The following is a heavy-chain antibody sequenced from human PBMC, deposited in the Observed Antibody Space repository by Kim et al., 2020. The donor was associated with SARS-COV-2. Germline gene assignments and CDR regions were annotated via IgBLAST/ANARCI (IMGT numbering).Heavy chain of an antibody. CDR1: GFIFTNYW. V-gene: IGHV3-7*03. CDR2: LSQDGNTK. D-gene: IGHD7-27*01. CDR3: ARANWGSGDY. Sequence: GGSLRLSCAASGFIFTNYWMSWVRQAPGKGLEWVANLSQDGNTKYHVDSIKGRFTISRDNAKNSVFLQMNSLRDDDTAVYYCARANWGSGDYWGQGTLVIVSS. J-gene: IGHJ4*02.